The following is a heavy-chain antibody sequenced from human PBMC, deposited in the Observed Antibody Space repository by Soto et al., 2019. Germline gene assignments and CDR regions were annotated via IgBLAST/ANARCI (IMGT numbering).Heavy chain of an antibody. D-gene: IGHD3-10*01. J-gene: IGHJ6*03. Sequence: PGGSLRLSCAASGFTFSSYSMNWVRQAPGKGLEWVSYISSSSSTIYYADSVKGRFTISRDNAKNSLYLQMNSLRAEDTAVYYCAREWGVRVGGYYYYYMDVWGKVTTVTVSS. CDR2: ISSSSSTI. CDR3: AREWGVRVGGYYYYYMDV. V-gene: IGHV3-48*01. CDR1: GFTFSSYS.